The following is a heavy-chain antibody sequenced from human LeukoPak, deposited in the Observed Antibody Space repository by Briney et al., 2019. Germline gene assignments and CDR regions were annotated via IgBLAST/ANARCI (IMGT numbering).Heavy chain of an antibody. Sequence: GGSLRLSCAASGFTFKICGMHWVRQAPGKGLEWVGVIWNDGTTTFYADAVRGRFTISRDNSKNTLYLQMNSLRDEDTAVYYCARVDWMIGAFDIWGQGTMVTVSS. V-gene: IGHV3-33*01. CDR2: IWNDGTTT. J-gene: IGHJ3*02. CDR3: ARVDWMIGAFDI. CDR1: GFTFKICG. D-gene: IGHD3-22*01.